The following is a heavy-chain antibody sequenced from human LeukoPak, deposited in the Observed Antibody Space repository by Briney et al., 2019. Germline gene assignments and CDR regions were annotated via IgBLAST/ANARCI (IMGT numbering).Heavy chain of an antibody. J-gene: IGHJ4*02. D-gene: IGHD5-18*01. CDR2: ISGSGGST. CDR1: GFTFSSYS. CDR3: AKDLGYTYGALYDY. Sequence: GGSLRLSCAASGFTFSSYSMNWVRQAPGKGLEWVSAISGSGGSTYYADSVKGRFTISRDNSKNTLYLQMNSLRAEDTAVYYCAKDLGYTYGALYDYWGQGTLVTVSS. V-gene: IGHV3-23*01.